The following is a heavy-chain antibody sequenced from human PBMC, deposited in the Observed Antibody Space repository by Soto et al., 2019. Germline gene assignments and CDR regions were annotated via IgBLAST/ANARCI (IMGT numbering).Heavy chain of an antibody. CDR1: GYSFTSYW. Sequence: GESLKISCKGSGYSFTSYWISWVRQMPGKGLEWMGRIDPSDSYTNYSPSFQGHVTISADKSISTAYLQWSSLKASDTAMYYCASSIRYFDWLSPSSVDYCYGMDVWGQGTTVTVSS. CDR3: ASSIRYFDWLSPSSVDYCYGMDV. D-gene: IGHD3-9*01. V-gene: IGHV5-10-1*01. CDR2: IDPSDSYT. J-gene: IGHJ6*02.